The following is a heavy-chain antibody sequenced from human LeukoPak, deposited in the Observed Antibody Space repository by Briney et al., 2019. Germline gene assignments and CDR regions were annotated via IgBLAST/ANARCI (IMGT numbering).Heavy chain of an antibody. CDR2: INPSSGGT. V-gene: IGHV1-2*02. D-gene: IGHD3-3*01. CDR1: GYSFTGYY. J-gene: IGHJ4*02. Sequence: ASVKVSCKTSGYSFTGYYIHWVRQAPGQGLEWMGWINPSSGGTNYAQKFLGRVTMTRDTSVTTAYMELGSLRSDDTAIYYCARILGMTDPFDYWGQGTLVTVSS. CDR3: ARILGMTDPFDY.